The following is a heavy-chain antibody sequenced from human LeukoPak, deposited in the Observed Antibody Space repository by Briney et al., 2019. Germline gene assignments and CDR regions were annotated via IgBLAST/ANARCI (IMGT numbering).Heavy chain of an antibody. V-gene: IGHV4-4*07. J-gene: IGHJ6*04. Sequence: SETLSLTCTVSGGSISSYYWSWIRQPAGKGLEWIGRIYTSGSTNYNPPLKPRVTMSVDTSKNQYSLKLSSVTAADTAVYYCARDSPPTPMGVWGKGTTVSVSS. CDR2: IYTSGST. CDR3: ARDSPPTPMGV. CDR1: GGSISSYY.